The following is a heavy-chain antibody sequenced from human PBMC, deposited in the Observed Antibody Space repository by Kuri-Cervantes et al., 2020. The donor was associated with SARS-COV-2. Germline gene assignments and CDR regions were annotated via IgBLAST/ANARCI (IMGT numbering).Heavy chain of an antibody. CDR1: GFTISSYW. D-gene: IGHD6-19*01. Sequence: GGSLRLSCTAFGFTISSYWMHWVRQVPGKGLVWVSRISNDGTYTDYADSVKGRFTISRDNARKSVFLQMNSLRAEDTAIYYCARDLRLGNSLDHWGQGTLVTVSS. CDR2: ISNDGTYT. J-gene: IGHJ5*02. V-gene: IGHV3-74*01. CDR3: ARDLRLGNSLDH.